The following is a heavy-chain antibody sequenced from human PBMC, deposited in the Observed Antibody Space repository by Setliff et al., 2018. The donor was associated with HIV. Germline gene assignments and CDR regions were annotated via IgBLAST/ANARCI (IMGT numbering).Heavy chain of an antibody. D-gene: IGHD3-10*01. CDR2: IRGSGGST. CDR3: AKFPYGSGSYYSDDAFDI. J-gene: IGHJ3*02. CDR1: GFTFSSYA. Sequence: GGSLRLSCAASGFTFSSYAMSWVRQAPGKGLEWVSAIRGSGGSTYYADSVKGRFTISRDNSKNTLYLQMNSLRAEDTAVYYCAKFPYGSGSYYSDDAFDIWGQGTMVTVSS. V-gene: IGHV3-23*01.